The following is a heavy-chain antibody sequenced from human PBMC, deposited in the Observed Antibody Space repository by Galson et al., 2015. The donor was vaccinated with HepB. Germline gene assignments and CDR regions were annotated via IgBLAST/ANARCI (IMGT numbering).Heavy chain of an antibody. Sequence: SVKVSCKVSGYTLTELSMHWVRQAPGKGLEWMGGFDPEDGETIYAQKFQGRVTMTEDTSTDTAYMELSSLRSEDTAVYYCATATTAPGIYFDYWGQGTLVTVSS. CDR1: GYTLTELS. V-gene: IGHV1-24*01. CDR2: FDPEDGET. J-gene: IGHJ4*02. D-gene: IGHD4-17*01. CDR3: ATATTAPGIYFDY.